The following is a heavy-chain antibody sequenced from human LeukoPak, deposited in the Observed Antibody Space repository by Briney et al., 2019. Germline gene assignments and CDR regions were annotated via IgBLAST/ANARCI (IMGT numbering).Heavy chain of an antibody. CDR3: ARGMYSSSESFDV. Sequence: GASVKVSCKASGYTFGAHYIHWLRQAPGQGLEYMGWINPSAGDTRLAERSKGRVTLTRDTSTTTFYMELTRLTFGDTAVYFCARGMYSSSESFDVWGQGTMVVVSS. CDR2: INPSAGDT. V-gene: IGHV1-2*02. D-gene: IGHD3-22*01. CDR1: GYTFGAHY. J-gene: IGHJ3*01.